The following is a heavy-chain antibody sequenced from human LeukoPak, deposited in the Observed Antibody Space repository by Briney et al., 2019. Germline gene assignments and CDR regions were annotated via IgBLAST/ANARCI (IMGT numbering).Heavy chain of an antibody. CDR3: ARIRLFCSGGSCYGNWFDP. J-gene: IGHJ5*02. Sequence: ASVKVSCKASGYTFTSYGISWVRQAPGQGLEWMGWISAYNGNTNYAQKLQGRVTMTTDTSTSTAYMELRSLRSDDTAVYYCARIRLFCSGGSCYGNWFDPWGQGTLVTVSS. CDR1: GYTFTSYG. CDR2: ISAYNGNT. D-gene: IGHD2-15*01. V-gene: IGHV1-18*01.